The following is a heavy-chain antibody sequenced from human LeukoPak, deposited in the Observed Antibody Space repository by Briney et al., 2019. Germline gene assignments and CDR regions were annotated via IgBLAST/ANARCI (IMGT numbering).Heavy chain of an antibody. V-gene: IGHV4-30-2*01. CDR2: IYHSGST. CDR1: GGSISSGGYS. D-gene: IGHD2-2*02. Sequence: PSQALSLTCAVSGGSISSGGYSWSWIRQPPGKGLEWIGYIYHSGSTYYNPSLKSRVTISVDTSKNQFSLKLSSVTAADTAVYYCARGRKATKNCSSTSCYMYNWFDPWGQGTLVTVSS. CDR3: ARGRKATKNCSSTSCYMYNWFDP. J-gene: IGHJ5*02.